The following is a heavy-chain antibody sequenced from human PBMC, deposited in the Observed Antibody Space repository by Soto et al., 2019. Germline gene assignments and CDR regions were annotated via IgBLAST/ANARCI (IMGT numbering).Heavy chain of an antibody. CDR1: GYTFTSYY. J-gene: IGHJ6*02. D-gene: IGHD3-10*01. Sequence: AASVKVSCKASGYTFTSYYMHWVRQAPGQGLEWMGSINPSSGGTNYAQKFQGWVTMTRDTSTSTAYMELSRLRSDDTAVYYCARDLVSYYGSGREDYGMDVWGQGTTVTVSS. CDR2: INPSSGGT. CDR3: ARDLVSYYGSGREDYGMDV. V-gene: IGHV1-2*04.